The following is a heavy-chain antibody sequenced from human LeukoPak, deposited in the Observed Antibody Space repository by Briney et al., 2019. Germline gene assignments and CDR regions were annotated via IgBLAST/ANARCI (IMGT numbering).Heavy chain of an antibody. Sequence: GGSLRLSCTASGFTFGGYAMSWVRQAPGKGLEWVGFIRSKAYGGTTEYAASVKGRFTISRDDSKSTAYLQMNSLKTEDTAVYYCTRDLYYDFWSGFDYWGQGTLVTVSS. CDR3: TRDLYYDFWSGFDY. CDR1: GFTFGGYA. J-gene: IGHJ4*02. V-gene: IGHV3-49*04. D-gene: IGHD3-3*01. CDR2: IRSKAYGGTT.